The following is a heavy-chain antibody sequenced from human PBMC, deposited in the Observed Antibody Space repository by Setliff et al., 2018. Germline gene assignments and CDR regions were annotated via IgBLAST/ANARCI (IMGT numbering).Heavy chain of an antibody. CDR2: ISVYNGNT. J-gene: IGHJ3*01. CDR3: VREYSGGGLT. D-gene: IGHD1-26*01. V-gene: IGHV1-18*01. CDR1: GYTFTSYG. Sequence: GASVKVSCKASGYTFTSYGFSWVRQAPGQGLEWMGRISVYNGNTNYGQKYQGRVAMTTDTSTNTVYMELRSLGSDDTAVYFCVREYSGGGLTWRQGTMVTVSS.